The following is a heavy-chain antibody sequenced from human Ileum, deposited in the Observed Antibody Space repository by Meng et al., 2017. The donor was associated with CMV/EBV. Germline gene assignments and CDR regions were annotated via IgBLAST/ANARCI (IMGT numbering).Heavy chain of an antibody. J-gene: IGHJ4*02. CDR3: AREWSAYDY. V-gene: IGHV3-30*04. CDR2: ISYDGSNK. CDR1: GFTFSSYA. Sequence: GESLKISCAASGFTFSSYAMYWVRQAPGKGLEWVAVISYDGSNKYYADSVKGRFTISRDNSKNTLYLQMSSLRADDTAVYFCAREWSAYDYWGQGALVTVSS. D-gene: IGHD3-3*01.